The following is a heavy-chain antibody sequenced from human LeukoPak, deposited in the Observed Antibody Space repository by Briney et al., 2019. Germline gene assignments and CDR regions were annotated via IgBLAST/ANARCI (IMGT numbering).Heavy chain of an antibody. V-gene: IGHV4-34*01. D-gene: IGHD3-22*01. J-gene: IGHJ5*02. Sequence: SSETLSLTCAVYGGSFSGYYWSWIRQPPGKGLEWIGEINHSGSTNYNPSLKSRVTISVDTSKNQFSLKLSSVTAADTAVYYCAREEDYYDSSGYYSNLWGQGTLLTVSS. CDR2: INHSGST. CDR3: AREEDYYDSSGYYSNL. CDR1: GGSFSGYY.